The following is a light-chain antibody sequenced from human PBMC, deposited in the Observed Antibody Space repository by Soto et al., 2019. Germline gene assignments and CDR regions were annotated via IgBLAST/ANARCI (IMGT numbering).Light chain of an antibody. CDR2: EDN. J-gene: IGLJ2*01. CDR1: KLGDRY. CDR3: QAWDSSTAV. V-gene: IGLV3-1*01. Sequence: SYELIQPPSVSVSPGQTATITCSGDKLGDRYACWYQQKPGQSPVVVIYEDNRRPSGIPERFSGSNSGNTATLTISGTQAMDEADYYCQAWDSSTAVFGGGTKVTVL.